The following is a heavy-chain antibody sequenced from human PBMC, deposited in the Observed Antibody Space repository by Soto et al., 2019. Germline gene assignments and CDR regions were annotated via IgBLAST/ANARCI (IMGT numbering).Heavy chain of an antibody. J-gene: IGHJ5*02. CDR1: GYTFTSYA. CDR2: INAGSGNT. D-gene: IGHD6-6*01. Sequence: ASVEGSCKASGYTFTSYARHWVRQAPGQRLEWMGGINAGSGNTKYSQNLQGRVTITRDTSASTAYMELTTVRYEDTAVYYCAKGHSSSGNWFDPWGQGTLVTVSS. CDR3: AKGHSSSGNWFDP. V-gene: IGHV1-3*01.